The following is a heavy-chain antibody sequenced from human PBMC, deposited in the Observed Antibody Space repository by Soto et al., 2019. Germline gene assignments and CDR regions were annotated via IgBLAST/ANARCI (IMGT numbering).Heavy chain of an antibody. CDR2: IIPIFGTA. D-gene: IGHD3-3*01. J-gene: IGHJ6*02. CDR3: ARDRRYYDFWSGYPDYYYYGMDV. Sequence: PSVKVSCKASGGTFSSYAISWVRQAPGQGLEWMGGIIPIFGTANYAQKFQGRVTITADESTSTAYMELSSLRSEDTAVYYCARDRRYYDFWSGYPDYYYYGMDVWGQGTTVTVSS. V-gene: IGHV1-69*13. CDR1: GGTFSSYA.